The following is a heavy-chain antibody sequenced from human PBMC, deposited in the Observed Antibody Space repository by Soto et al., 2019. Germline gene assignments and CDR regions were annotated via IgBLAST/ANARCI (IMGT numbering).Heavy chain of an antibody. J-gene: IGHJ5*02. CDR2: INSDGSST. CDR3: ASSVVQVAPFDP. Sequence: EVQLVESGGDLVQPGGSLRLSCAASGFTFSMSWMHWVRQAPGKGLVWVSRINSDGSSTNYADSVKGRFTVSRDNAKNTLYLQLNSLRPEDTAVYYCASSVVQVAPFDPWGQGTLVTVSS. D-gene: IGHD1-1*01. CDR1: GFTFSMSW. V-gene: IGHV3-74*01.